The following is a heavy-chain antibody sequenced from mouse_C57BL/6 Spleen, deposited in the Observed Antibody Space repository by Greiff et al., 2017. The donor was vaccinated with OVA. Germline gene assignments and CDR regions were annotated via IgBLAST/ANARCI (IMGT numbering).Heavy chain of an antibody. CDR2: ISSGGSYT. D-gene: IGHD2-4*01. J-gene: IGHJ4*01. CDR1: GFTFSSYD. CDR3: ARPVYYEYDGGYYYAMDY. Sequence: EVKLVESGGDLVKPGGSLKLSCAASGFTFSSYDMSWVRQTPDKRLEWVATISSGGSYTYYPDSVKGRFTIARDNAKNTLYLQRSSLKSEDTAMYDCARPVYYEYDGGYYYAMDYWGQGTSVTVAS. V-gene: IGHV5-6*02.